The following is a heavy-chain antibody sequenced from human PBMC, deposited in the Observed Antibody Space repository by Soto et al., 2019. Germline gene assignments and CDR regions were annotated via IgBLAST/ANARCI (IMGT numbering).Heavy chain of an antibody. D-gene: IGHD5-12*01. CDR1: GYTFTGYY. V-gene: IGHV1-2*04. Sequence: QVQLVQSGAEVKKPGASVKVSCKASGYTFTGYYMHWVRQAPGQGLEWMGWINPNSGGTNYAQKFQGWVTMTRNTSISTAYMELSRLRSDDTAVYYCARDPARGGSPFDYWGQGTLVTVSS. J-gene: IGHJ4*02. CDR2: INPNSGGT. CDR3: ARDPARGGSPFDY.